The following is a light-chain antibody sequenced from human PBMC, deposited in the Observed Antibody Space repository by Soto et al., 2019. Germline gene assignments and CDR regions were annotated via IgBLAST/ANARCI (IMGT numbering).Light chain of an antibody. Sequence: QSVLTQPPSVSGAPGQRGTISCTGSSSNIGAGYDVHWYQQLPGTAPKLLIYGNSNPPSGVPDRFSGSKSGTSASRAITGLQAEDEADYYCQSYDSSLSVVFGGGTKVTVL. V-gene: IGLV1-40*01. CDR2: GNS. J-gene: IGLJ2*01. CDR3: QSYDSSLSVV. CDR1: SSNIGAGYD.